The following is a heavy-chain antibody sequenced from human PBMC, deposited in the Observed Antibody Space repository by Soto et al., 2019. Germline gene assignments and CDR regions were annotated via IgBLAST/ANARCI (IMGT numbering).Heavy chain of an antibody. V-gene: IGHV1-69*13. CDR2: IIPIFGTA. CDR3: ARSGMYYYDSSGYYIY. D-gene: IGHD3-22*01. J-gene: IGHJ4*02. CDR1: GGTFSSYA. Sequence: SVKVSCKASGGTFSSYAISLVRQAPGQGLEWMGGIIPIFGTANYAQKFQGRVTITADESTSTAYMELSSLRSEDTAVYYCARSGMYYYDSSGYYIYWGQGTLVTVSS.